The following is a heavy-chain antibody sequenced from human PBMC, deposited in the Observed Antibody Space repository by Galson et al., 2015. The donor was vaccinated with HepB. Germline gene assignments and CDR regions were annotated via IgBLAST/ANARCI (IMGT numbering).Heavy chain of an antibody. Sequence: SVKVSCKASGYIFINYIITWVRQAPGQGLEWMGWISAYDGNANYAQKFQGRVTMATDTSTSTAYMELGSLSSDDTAVYYCARGGMATIGGPTFDSWGHGTLVTVSS. CDR2: ISAYDGNA. D-gene: IGHD5-24*01. J-gene: IGHJ4*01. CDR1: GYIFINYI. V-gene: IGHV1-18*01. CDR3: ARGGMATIGGPTFDS.